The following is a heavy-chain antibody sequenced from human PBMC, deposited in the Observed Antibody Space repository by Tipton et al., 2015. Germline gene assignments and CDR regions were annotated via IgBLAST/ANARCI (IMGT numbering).Heavy chain of an antibody. V-gene: IGHV4-31*03. CDR3: ARVKVATMLYYFDY. CDR2: IYYSGNT. D-gene: IGHD5-12*01. CDR1: GGSISSSSYY. J-gene: IGHJ4*02. Sequence: TLSLTCTVSGGSISSSSYYWSWIRQHPGKGLEWIGYIYYSGNTYYNPSLKSRVTISVDTSKSQFSLKLTSVTAADTAVYYCARVKVATMLYYFDYWGQGTLVTVSS.